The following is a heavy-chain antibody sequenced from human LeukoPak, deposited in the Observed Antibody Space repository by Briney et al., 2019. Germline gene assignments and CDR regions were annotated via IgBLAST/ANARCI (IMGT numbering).Heavy chain of an antibody. CDR3: ARRYLARPMDV. CDR1: GGSFSGYY. CDR2: INHSGSTNSGST. V-gene: IGHV4-34*01. D-gene: IGHD3-16*02. J-gene: IGHJ6*04. Sequence: SETLSLTCAVYGGSFSGYYWSWIRQPPGKGLEWIREINHSGSTNSGSTNYNPSLKSRVAISVDTSKNQFSLKLSSVTAADTAVYYCARRYLARPMDVWAKGTTVTVSS.